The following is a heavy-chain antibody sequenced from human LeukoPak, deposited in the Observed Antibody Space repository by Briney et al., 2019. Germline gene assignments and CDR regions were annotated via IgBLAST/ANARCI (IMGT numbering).Heavy chain of an antibody. Sequence: PGGSLRLSCAASGFTFSSYGMHWVRQAPGKGLEWVAVIWYDGSNKYYADSVKGRFTISRDNSKNTLYLQMNSLRAEDTAVYYCARGNPTGELPNVYWGQGTLVTVSS. V-gene: IGHV3-33*01. CDR1: GFTFSSYG. CDR2: IWYDGSNK. CDR3: ARGNPTGELPNVY. D-gene: IGHD1-26*01. J-gene: IGHJ4*02.